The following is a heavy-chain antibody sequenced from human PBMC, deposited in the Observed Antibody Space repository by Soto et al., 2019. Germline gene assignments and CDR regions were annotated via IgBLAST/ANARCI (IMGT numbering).Heavy chain of an antibody. CDR2: IIPIFGTA. D-gene: IGHD4-17*01. CDR1: GGTFSSYA. V-gene: IGHV1-69*12. J-gene: IGHJ3*02. Sequence: QVQLVQSGAEVKKPGSSVKVSFKASGGTFSSYAISWVRQAPGQGLEWMGGIIPIFGTANYAQKFQGRVTITADESTSTAYMELSSLRSEDTAVYYCARGREDYGDYGMAYAFDIWGQGTMVTVSS. CDR3: ARGREDYGDYGMAYAFDI.